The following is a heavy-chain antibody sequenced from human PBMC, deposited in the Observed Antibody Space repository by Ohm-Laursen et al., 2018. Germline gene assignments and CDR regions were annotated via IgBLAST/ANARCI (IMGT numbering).Heavy chain of an antibody. V-gene: IGHV4-59*07. Sequence: SDTLSLTCRVSGGSISSYYWSWIRQPPGKGLEWIGHISYSGSTNYNPSLKNRVTMSVDTSKNQFSLKPSSVTAADTAVYYCARGLVMGFSDWFDPWGQGNLVTVSS. CDR1: GGSISSYY. J-gene: IGHJ5*02. D-gene: IGHD3/OR15-3a*01. CDR3: ARGLVMGFSDWFDP. CDR2: ISYSGST.